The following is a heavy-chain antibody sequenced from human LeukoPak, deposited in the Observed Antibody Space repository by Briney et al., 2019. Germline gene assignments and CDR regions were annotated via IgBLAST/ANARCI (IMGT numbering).Heavy chain of an antibody. D-gene: IGHD3-16*01. V-gene: IGHV1-8*01. CDR3: ARDNDSRDPPHFDY. J-gene: IGHJ4*02. CDR2: MNPNSGNT. Sequence: GASVKVSCKASGYTFTSYDINWVRQATGQGLEWMGWMNPNSGNTGYAQKFQGRVTMTRNTSISTAYMELSSLRSEDTAVYHCARDNDSRDPPHFDYWGQGTLVTVSS. CDR1: GYTFTSYD.